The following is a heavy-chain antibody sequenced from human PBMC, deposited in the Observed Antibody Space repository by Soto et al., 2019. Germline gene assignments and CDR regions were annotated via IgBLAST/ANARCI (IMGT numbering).Heavy chain of an antibody. Sequence: ASVKVSCKASGYTFTGYYIHWVRQAPGQGLEWMGWINPNSGGTNYAQKFQGWVTMTRDTSISTAYMELSRLRSDDTAVYYCARGSYRITIFGVVTDYYYMDVWGKGTTVTVSS. CDR1: GYTFTGYY. CDR3: ARGSYRITIFGVVTDYYYMDV. V-gene: IGHV1-2*04. D-gene: IGHD3-3*01. J-gene: IGHJ6*03. CDR2: INPNSGGT.